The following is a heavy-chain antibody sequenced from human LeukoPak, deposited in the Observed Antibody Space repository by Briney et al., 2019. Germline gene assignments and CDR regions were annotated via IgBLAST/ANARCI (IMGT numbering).Heavy chain of an antibody. V-gene: IGHV3-48*03. CDR3: ARGSVRGIISF. D-gene: IGHD3-10*02. CDR1: GLIFNSYE. CDR2: ISSSGLSI. J-gene: IGHJ4*02. Sequence: GGSLRLSCAASGLIFNSYEMNWVRQAPGKGLEWVSFISSSGLSIYYADSVKGRFTTSRDNAQNSLYLQMDSLRAEDTAMYYCARGSVRGIISFWGRGTRVTVSS.